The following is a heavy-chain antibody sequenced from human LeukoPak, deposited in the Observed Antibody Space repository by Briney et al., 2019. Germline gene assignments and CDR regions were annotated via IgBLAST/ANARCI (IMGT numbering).Heavy chain of an antibody. CDR1: GGSFSGYY. CDR3: ARGIVVVPAASPTHFDY. Sequence: PSETLSLTCAVYGGSFSGYYWSWIRQPPGKGLEWIREINHSGSTNYNPSLKSRVTISVDTSKNQFSLKLSSVTAADTAVYYCARGIVVVPAASPTHFDYWGQGTLVTVSS. D-gene: IGHD2-2*01. J-gene: IGHJ4*02. V-gene: IGHV4-34*01. CDR2: INHSGST.